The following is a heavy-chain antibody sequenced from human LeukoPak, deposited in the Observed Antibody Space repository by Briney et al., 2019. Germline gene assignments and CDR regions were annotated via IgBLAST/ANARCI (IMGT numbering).Heavy chain of an antibody. CDR1: GGTFSSYA. Sequence: GASVKVSCNASGGTFSSYAISWVRQAPGQGLEWMGWINPNSGGTNYAQKFQGRFTMTRDTSISTAYMELSRLRSDDTAVYYCASKTMTTVTTRGWYFDLWGRGTLVTVSS. D-gene: IGHD4-17*01. CDR2: INPNSGGT. CDR3: ASKTMTTVTTRGWYFDL. V-gene: IGHV1-2*02. J-gene: IGHJ2*01.